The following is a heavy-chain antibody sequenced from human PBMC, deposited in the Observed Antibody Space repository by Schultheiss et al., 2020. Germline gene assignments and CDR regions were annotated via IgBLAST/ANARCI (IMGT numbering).Heavy chain of an antibody. CDR2: ISATGGST. CDR3: ATMGIVGYPPAEYFQH. V-gene: IGHV3-23*01. J-gene: IGHJ1*01. D-gene: IGHD1-26*01. CDR1: GFTVSSNY. Sequence: GESLKISCAASGFTVSSNYMSWVRQAPGKGLAWVSGISATGGSTYYADSVKGRFTISRDNSKNTLYLQMNSLRAEDTAVYYCATMGIVGYPPAEYFQHWGQGTLVTVSS.